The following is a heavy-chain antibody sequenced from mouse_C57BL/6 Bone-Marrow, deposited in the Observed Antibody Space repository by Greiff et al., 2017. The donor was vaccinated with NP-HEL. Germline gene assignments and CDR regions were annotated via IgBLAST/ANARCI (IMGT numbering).Heavy chain of an antibody. Sequence: DVMLVESGGGLVKPGGSLKLSCAASGFTFSSYAMSWVRQTPEKRLEWVATISDGGSYTYYPDNVKGRFTISRDNAKNNLYLQMSHLKSEDTAMYYCARDRWVTGTYFDYWGQGTTLTVSS. V-gene: IGHV5-4*01. D-gene: IGHD4-1*01. J-gene: IGHJ2*01. CDR3: ARDRWVTGTYFDY. CDR1: GFTFSSYA. CDR2: ISDGGSYT.